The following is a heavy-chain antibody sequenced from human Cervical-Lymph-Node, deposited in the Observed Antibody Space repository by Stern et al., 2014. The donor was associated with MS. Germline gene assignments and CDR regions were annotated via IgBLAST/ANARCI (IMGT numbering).Heavy chain of an antibody. CDR3: ARDIRKGNYYYYGMDV. D-gene: IGHD3-10*01. Sequence: QVQLGQSGAEVKKPGASVKVSCKASGYTFTSYGISWVRQAPGQGLEWMGWISAYNGNTNYAQKLQGRVTMTTDTSPSTAYMELRSLRTDDTAVYYCARDIRKGNYYYYGMDVWGQGTTVTVSS. J-gene: IGHJ6*02. CDR2: ISAYNGNT. V-gene: IGHV1-18*01. CDR1: GYTFTSYG.